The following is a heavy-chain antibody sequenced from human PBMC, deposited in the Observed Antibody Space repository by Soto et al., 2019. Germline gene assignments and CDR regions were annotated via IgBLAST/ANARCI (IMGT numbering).Heavy chain of an antibody. CDR1: GFTIRGYA. CDR3: AKNGQHLDMFFDD. D-gene: IGHD2-2*03. V-gene: IGHV3-23*01. J-gene: IGHJ4*02. Sequence: PGGSLRLSCAASGFTIRGYAMSWVRQAPGKGPEWVSSISGSGDRTDYADSVKGRFTISRDDSKNTLSLQMNSLRAEDTALYYCAKNGQHLDMFFDDRGQRTLVTVSS. CDR2: ISGSGDRT.